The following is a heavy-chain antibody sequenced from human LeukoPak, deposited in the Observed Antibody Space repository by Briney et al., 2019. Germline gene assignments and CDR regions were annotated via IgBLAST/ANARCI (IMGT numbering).Heavy chain of an antibody. CDR1: GFTVSSNY. D-gene: IGHD6-6*01. CDR2: IYSGGST. V-gene: IGHV3-66*02. J-gene: IGHJ4*02. Sequence: GGSLRLSCVASGFTVSSNYMSWVRQAPGKGLEWVSVIYSGGSTYYADSVKGRFTISRDNSKNTLYLQMNSLRAEDTAVYYCARDRRWDSSSPLDYWGQGTLVTGSS. CDR3: ARDRRWDSSSPLDY.